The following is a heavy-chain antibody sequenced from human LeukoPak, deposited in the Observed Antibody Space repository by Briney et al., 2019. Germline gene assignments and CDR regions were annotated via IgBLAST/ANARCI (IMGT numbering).Heavy chain of an antibody. Sequence: SQTLSLTCAISGDSVSSNSAAWNWVSRSPSRGLEWLGRTYYRSKWYYDYAVFVKGRVTFIPDTSKNQFSLQLNSVTPEDTAVYYCARRQDGYGLDYWGQGTLVTVSS. J-gene: IGHJ4*02. CDR3: ARRQDGYGLDY. CDR1: GDSVSSNSAA. D-gene: IGHD5-24*01. V-gene: IGHV6-1*01. CDR2: TYYRSKWYY.